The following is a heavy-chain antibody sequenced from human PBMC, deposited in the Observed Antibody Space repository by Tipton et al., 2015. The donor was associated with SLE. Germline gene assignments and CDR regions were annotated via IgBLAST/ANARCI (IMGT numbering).Heavy chain of an antibody. V-gene: IGHV3-21*01. J-gene: IGHJ4*02. CDR1: GFGFNSYR. CDR2: ISSSGKYI. Sequence: SLRLSCVASGFGFNSYRMKWVRQAPGKGLEWVSSISSSGKYIYYADSVKGRFTISRDNAKDSVYLQMNSLRADDTAVYFCTRDPPGVAVYYFDYWGQGALVTVSS. CDR3: TRDPPGVAVYYFDY. D-gene: IGHD6-19*01.